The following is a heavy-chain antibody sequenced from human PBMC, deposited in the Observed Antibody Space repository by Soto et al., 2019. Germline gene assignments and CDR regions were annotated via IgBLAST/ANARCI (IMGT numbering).Heavy chain of an antibody. D-gene: IGHD3-22*01. V-gene: IGHV4-59*08. CDR2: IYFSEST. CDR3: ARFFFVFDQLSSCYYCSVLAV. Sequence: KEMEWIGYIYFSESTNYNPSLKSRVTISVDTSKDQFSLKLTSVTAADTAVYYCARFFFVFDQLSSCYYCSVLAVRG. J-gene: IGHJ6*03.